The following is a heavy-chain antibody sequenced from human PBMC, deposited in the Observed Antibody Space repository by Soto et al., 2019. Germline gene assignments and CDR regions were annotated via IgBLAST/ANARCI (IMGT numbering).Heavy chain of an antibody. J-gene: IGHJ3*01. D-gene: IGHD2-15*01. CDR3: ARDQSLVVVVAAKNDAVDL. CDR2: INPNSGGT. CDR1: GYTFTGYY. Sequence: ASVKVSCKASGYTFTGYYMHWVRQAPGQGLEWMGWINPNSGGTNYAQKFQGRVTMTRDTSISTAYMELSRLRSDDTAVYYCARDQSLVVVVAAKNDAVDLWGQGTTVTVSS. V-gene: IGHV1-2*02.